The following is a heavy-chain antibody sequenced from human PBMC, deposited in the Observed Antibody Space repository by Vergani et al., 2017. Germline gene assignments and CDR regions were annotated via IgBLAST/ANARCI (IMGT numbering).Heavy chain of an antibody. Sequence: QVQLQQSGPGLVKPSQTLSLTCAISGDSVSSNSAAWNWIRQSPSRGLEWLGRTYYRSKWYNDYAESVKSRITINPDTSKNQFSLQLNSVTPEDTAVYYCARLDGIAAAGGDAFDIWGQGTMVTVSS. D-gene: IGHD6-13*01. CDR2: TYYRSKWYN. CDR1: GDSVSSNSAA. J-gene: IGHJ3*02. CDR3: ARLDGIAAAGGDAFDI. V-gene: IGHV6-1*01.